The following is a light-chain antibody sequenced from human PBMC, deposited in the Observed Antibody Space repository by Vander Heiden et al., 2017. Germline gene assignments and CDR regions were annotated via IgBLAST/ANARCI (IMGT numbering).Light chain of an antibody. CDR3: AAWDDSLSGPV. V-gene: IGLV1-47*02. CDR2: SNN. J-gene: IGLJ3*02. Sequence: QPVLTQPPSASGTPGQRVTISCSGSSSNIGSNYVYWYQQLPGTAPKLLIYSNNQRPSGVPDRFSGSKSGTSASLAISGLRSEDEAYYYCAAWDDSLSGPVFGGRT. CDR1: SSNIGSNY.